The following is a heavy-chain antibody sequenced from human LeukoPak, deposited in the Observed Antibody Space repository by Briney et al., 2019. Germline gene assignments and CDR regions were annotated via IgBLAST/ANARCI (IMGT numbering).Heavy chain of an antibody. CDR3: ARAVTSMDGY. CDR1: GFTFSSYW. J-gene: IGHJ4*02. V-gene: IGHV3-7*03. D-gene: IGHD5-18*01. Sequence: HTGGSLRLSCAASGFTFSSYWMTWVRQAPGKGLEWVASLNEDGSKRSYVGSVKGRFTISRDNAQKSVYLQMNSLTAEDTAVYYCARAVTSMDGYWGQGTLVTVSP. CDR2: LNEDGSKR.